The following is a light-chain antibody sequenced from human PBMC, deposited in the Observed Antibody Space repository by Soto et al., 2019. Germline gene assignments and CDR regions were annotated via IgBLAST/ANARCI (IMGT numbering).Light chain of an antibody. V-gene: IGLV2-11*01. CDR3: CSYAGDFYV. CDR2: DVT. J-gene: IGLJ1*01. CDR1: TSDVGSYDY. Sequence: QSVLTQPRSVSGSPGQSVAISCTGTTSDVGSYDYVSWYQQHSGKAPELIIFDVTKRPSGVPDRFSGSKSGNTASLTISGLQAEDEADYFCCSYAGDFYVFGSGTKVTVL.